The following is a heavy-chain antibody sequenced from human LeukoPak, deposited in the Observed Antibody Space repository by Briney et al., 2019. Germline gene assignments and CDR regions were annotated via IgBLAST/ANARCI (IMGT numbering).Heavy chain of an antibody. J-gene: IGHJ4*02. CDR1: GGSIDSYY. CDR2: IYASGTT. V-gene: IGHV4-4*07. Sequence: SETLSLTCTVSGGSIDSYYWSWIRQPAGAGLEWIGRIYASGTTYYNPSLKSRVTMSVDTSKNQFSLKLTSVTAADTAVYYCARYIRGVPLYYFDYWGQGTLVTVSS. D-gene: IGHD3-10*02. CDR3: ARYIRGVPLYYFDY.